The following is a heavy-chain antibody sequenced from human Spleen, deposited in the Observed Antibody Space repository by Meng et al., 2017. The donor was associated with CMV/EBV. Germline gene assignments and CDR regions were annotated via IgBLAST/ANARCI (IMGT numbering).Heavy chain of an antibody. D-gene: IGHD7-27*01. CDR1: GFTFNTYW. Sequence: ETLSLTCAASGFTFNTYWMHWVRQAPGEGPVWVSRIDRDGGRIGYADFVKGRFTISRDNAKNTLYLEMNSLSAEDTAVYYCASGIRLTGDWGQGTLVTVSS. J-gene: IGHJ4*02. CDR2: IDRDGGRI. CDR3: ASGIRLTGD. V-gene: IGHV3-74*01.